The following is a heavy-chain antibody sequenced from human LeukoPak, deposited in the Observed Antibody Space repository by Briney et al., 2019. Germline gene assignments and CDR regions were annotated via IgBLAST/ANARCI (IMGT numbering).Heavy chain of an antibody. D-gene: IGHD3-22*01. V-gene: IGHV3-23*01. J-gene: IGHJ4*02. Sequence: PGGSLRLFCVASGFAFSSFAISWVRQAPGRGLEWVSGISSSGHLAFYADSVQGRFSVSRDNSRNTLYLQMDSLRAEDTALYYCAKEVVMTTAPFGYSFDSWGQGTLVTVSS. CDR2: ISSSGHLA. CDR1: GFAFSSFA. CDR3: AKEVVMTTAPFGYSFDS.